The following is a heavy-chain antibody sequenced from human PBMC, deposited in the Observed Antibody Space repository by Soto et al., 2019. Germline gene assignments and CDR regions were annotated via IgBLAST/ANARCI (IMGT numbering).Heavy chain of an antibody. CDR3: ARDSAPGTTGAYYMDV. Sequence: EVHLVESGGGLVKPGGSLRLSCAASGFTFSSYSMKWVRQAPGQGLEWVSFISSSSGYIYYADSVKGRFTISRDNAKNSLYLQMNSLRADDTAVYYCARDSAPGTTGAYYMDVWGKGTTVTVSS. CDR1: GFTFSSYS. J-gene: IGHJ6*03. D-gene: IGHD1-1*01. V-gene: IGHV3-21*01. CDR2: ISSSSGYI.